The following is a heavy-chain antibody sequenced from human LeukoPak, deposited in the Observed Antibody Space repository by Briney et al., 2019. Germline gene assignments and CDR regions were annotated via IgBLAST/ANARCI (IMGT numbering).Heavy chain of an antibody. CDR3: ARGQHVLWY. D-gene: IGHD3-10*02. V-gene: IGHV4-34*01. J-gene: IGHJ4*02. CDR1: GGPFSGYY. Sequence: PSETLSLTCAVYGGPFSGYYWSWIRQPPGKGLEWIGEVNHSGSTNYNPSLKSRVTISVDTSKNQFSLKLSSVTAADTAVYYCARGQHVLWYWGQGTLVTVSS. CDR2: VNHSGST.